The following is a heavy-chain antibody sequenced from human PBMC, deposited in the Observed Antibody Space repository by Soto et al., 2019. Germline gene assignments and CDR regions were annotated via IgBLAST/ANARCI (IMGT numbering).Heavy chain of an antibody. Sequence: GSLRRSCAASGFTFSSYAMHWVRQAPGKGLEWVGVISYDGSSRYYADSVKGRFTISRDNSKNTLYLQLNSLRAEETAVYYCPSAGSYSSSWYERAGMDFWGPGTTVTLSS. CDR1: GFTFSSYA. J-gene: IGHJ6*01. CDR2: ISYDGSSR. D-gene: IGHD6-13*01. V-gene: IGHV3-30-3*01. CDR3: PSAGSYSSSWYERAGMDF.